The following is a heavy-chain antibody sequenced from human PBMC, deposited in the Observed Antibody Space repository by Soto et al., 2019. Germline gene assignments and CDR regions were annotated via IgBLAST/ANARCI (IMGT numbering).Heavy chain of an antibody. V-gene: IGHV3-48*02. CDR2: SSPRGDTI. J-gene: IGHJ4*02. Sequence: PGGSLRLSCVASGFSLANYPMNWVRQTPGKGLEWISYSSPRGDTIYYADSVEGRFTISRDNARNSLSLHMSSLRDEDSALYYCAKGLQTNVGCPYFFALGGRGFPVTVSA. CDR3: AKGLQTNVGCPYFFAL. CDR1: GFSLANYP. D-gene: IGHD3-3*01.